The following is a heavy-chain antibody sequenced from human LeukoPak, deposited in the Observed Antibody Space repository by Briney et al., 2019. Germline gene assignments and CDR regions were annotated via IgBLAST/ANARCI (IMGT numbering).Heavy chain of an antibody. J-gene: IGHJ4*02. D-gene: IGHD5-18*01. CDR1: GFTFSSDA. V-gene: IGHV3-23*01. Sequence: GGSLRLSCIGTGFTFSSDAMGWVRQAPGKGLEWVSGISGSGGSTYYADSVRGRFTISRDNAKNTLYLQMNSLRAEDTAVYYCTRGSYGPDYWGQGTLVTVSS. CDR3: TRGSYGPDY. CDR2: ISGSGGST.